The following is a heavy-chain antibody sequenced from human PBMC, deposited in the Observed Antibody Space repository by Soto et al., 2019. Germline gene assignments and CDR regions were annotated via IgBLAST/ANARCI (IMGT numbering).Heavy chain of an antibody. D-gene: IGHD3-10*01. Sequence: SLRLSCAASGFTFSSYGMHWVRQAPGKGLEWVAVISYDGSNKYYADSVKGRFTISRDNSKNTLYLQMNSLRAEDTAVYYCAKGPEWFGELYRTIGMDVWGQGTTVTVSS. V-gene: IGHV3-30*18. J-gene: IGHJ6*02. CDR3: AKGPEWFGELYRTIGMDV. CDR1: GFTFSSYG. CDR2: ISYDGSNK.